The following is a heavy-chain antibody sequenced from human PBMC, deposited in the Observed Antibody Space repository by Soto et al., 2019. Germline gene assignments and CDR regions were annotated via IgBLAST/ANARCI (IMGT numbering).Heavy chain of an antibody. CDR3: ARHIVDTSMTASFNY. Sequence: GESLKISCKTSGYSFLNYWIGWVRQMPGKGLEWMGIIYPGDSDARYSPSFQGQVTISADKSISTVYLQWSSLRASDTAMYYCARHIVDTSMTASFNYWGQGTQVTVSS. CDR2: IYPGDSDA. D-gene: IGHD5-18*01. CDR1: GYSFLNYW. V-gene: IGHV5-51*01. J-gene: IGHJ4*02.